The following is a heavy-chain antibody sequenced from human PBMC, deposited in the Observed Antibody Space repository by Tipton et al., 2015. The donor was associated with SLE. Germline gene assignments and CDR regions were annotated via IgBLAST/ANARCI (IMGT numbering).Heavy chain of an antibody. Sequence: GSLRLSCTASGFVFRNYAMHWVRQAPGKGPEWVAFIRNDGSVQFYAESVTGRFIVSRDNFKNILYLDLTSVTTDDKAVYYCVKDRDDFWNGNNWFDPWGQGTLVTVSS. CDR3: VKDRDDFWNGNNWFDP. CDR2: IRNDGSVQ. V-gene: IGHV3-30*02. J-gene: IGHJ5*02. CDR1: GFVFRNYA. D-gene: IGHD3-3*01.